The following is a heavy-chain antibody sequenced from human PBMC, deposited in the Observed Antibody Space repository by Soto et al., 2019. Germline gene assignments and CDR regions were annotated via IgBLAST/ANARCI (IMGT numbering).Heavy chain of an antibody. CDR2: IHPGDSDT. Sequence: GESLKISCKGSGYFFSSQWIAWVRLMPGKGLEWMGIIHPGDSDTRYSPSFQGQVTISVDGSTNTAYLQSRSLEASDTAVYYCASPGQNRDRPLAFWSQGTPVTV. CDR3: ASPGQNRDRPLAF. J-gene: IGHJ4*02. CDR1: GYFFSSQW. V-gene: IGHV5-51*01. D-gene: IGHD1-1*01.